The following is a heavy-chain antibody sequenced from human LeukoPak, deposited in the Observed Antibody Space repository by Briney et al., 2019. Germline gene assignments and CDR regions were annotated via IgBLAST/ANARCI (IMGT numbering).Heavy chain of an antibody. D-gene: IGHD3-10*01. CDR3: AKPLLLWFGELLPAEYFQH. J-gene: IGHJ1*01. CDR1: GFTFSSYA. Sequence: GGSLRLSCAASGFTFSSYAMSWVRQAPGKELESASAISGSGGSTYYADSVKGRFTISRDNSKDTLYLQMNSLRAEDTAVYYCAKPLLLWFGELLPAEYFQHWGQGTLVTVSS. CDR2: ISGSGGST. V-gene: IGHV3-23*01.